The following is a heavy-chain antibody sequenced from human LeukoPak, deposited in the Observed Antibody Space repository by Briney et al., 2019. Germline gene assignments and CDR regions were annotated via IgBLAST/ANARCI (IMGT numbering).Heavy chain of an antibody. CDR3: AREEDNSTIRSSHGMDV. CDR2: ISSGGTYI. CDR1: GFTFSIYT. D-gene: IGHD6-13*01. V-gene: IGHV3-21*01. Sequence: GGSLRLSCATSGFTFSIYTMNWVRQAPGKGLEWVSCISSGGTYIYNADSVKGRFTISRDNAKNSLYLQMNNLRAEDTAVYYCAREEDNSTIRSSHGMDVWGQGTTVTVSS. J-gene: IGHJ6*02.